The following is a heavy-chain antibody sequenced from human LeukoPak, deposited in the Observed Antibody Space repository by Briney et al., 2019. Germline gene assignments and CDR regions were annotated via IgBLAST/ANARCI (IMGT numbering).Heavy chain of an antibody. CDR3: ARPSSGYSLDY. Sequence: GGSLRLSCAASGFTFSDYYMSWIRLAPEKGLEWVSYISSSSSYTNYADPVKGRFTISRDNAENSLYLQMNSLRAEDTAVYYCARPSSGYSLDYWGQGALVTVSS. CDR1: GFTFSDYY. V-gene: IGHV3-11*03. D-gene: IGHD3-22*01. J-gene: IGHJ4*02. CDR2: ISSSSSYT.